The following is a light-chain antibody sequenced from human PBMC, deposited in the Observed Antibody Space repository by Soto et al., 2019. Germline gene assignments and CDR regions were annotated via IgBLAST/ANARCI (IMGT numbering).Light chain of an antibody. V-gene: IGLV2-14*01. CDR2: DVS. J-gene: IGLJ1*01. Sequence: QSVLTQPASVSGSPGQSITISCTGTSSDVGGSNYVSWYQQHPGKAPKLMIYDVSNRPSGVSKRFSGSKSGNTASLTISGLQAEDEADYYCSSYTSSSTLYVFGTGTKLTVL. CDR3: SSYTSSSTLYV. CDR1: SSDVGGSNY.